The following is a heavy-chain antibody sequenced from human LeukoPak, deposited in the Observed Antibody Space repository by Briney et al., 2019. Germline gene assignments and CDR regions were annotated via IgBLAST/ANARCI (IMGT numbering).Heavy chain of an antibody. CDR2: MHETGST. V-gene: IGHV4-4*02. Sequence: GSLRLSCAASGFTFSSYWMSWVRQAPGKGLEWIASMHETGSTSYNPSLKSRVTISIDTSKNQFSLNMSSVTAADTAVYYCARDLRDPLDYWGQGILVTVSS. D-gene: IGHD2-21*02. CDR3: ARDLRDPLDY. J-gene: IGHJ4*02. CDR1: GFTFSSYW.